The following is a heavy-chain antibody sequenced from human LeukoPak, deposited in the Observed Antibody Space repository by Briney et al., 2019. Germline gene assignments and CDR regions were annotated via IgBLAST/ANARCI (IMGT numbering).Heavy chain of an antibody. CDR1: GVTFSSYA. CDR3: AAGTSTKFDY. D-gene: IGHD2-2*01. Sequence: GASVKLSCAASGVTFSSYAISWVRQAPGQGLEWMGGIIPICGTANYAQKVKGRVTITADESTSTAYMELSSLRSEDTAVYYCAAGTSTKFDYWGQGTLVTVPS. J-gene: IGHJ4*02. CDR2: IIPICGTA. V-gene: IGHV1-69*01.